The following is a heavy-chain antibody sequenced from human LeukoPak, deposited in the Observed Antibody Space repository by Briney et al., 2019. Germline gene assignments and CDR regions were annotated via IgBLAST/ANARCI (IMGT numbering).Heavy chain of an antibody. V-gene: IGHV3-30*04. J-gene: IGHJ4*02. CDR3: ARDLGSSGWDWDH. CDR2: ISYDGSSK. Sequence: GGSLRLSCAASGFTFNSYAMHWVRQAPGKGLEWVAVISYDGSSKYYADSVKGRFTISRDNSKNTLYLQMNSLRTEDTAVYYCARDLGSSGWDWDHWGQGTLVTVSS. CDR1: GFTFNSYA. D-gene: IGHD6-19*01.